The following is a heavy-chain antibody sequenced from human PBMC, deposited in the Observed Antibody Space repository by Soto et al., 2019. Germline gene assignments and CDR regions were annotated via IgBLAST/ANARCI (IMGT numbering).Heavy chain of an antibody. CDR1: GFSISNNY. CDR2: IYADGTT. Sequence: GGSLRLSCVVSGFSISNNYMSWVRQAPGMRLDWVSVIYADGTTYYVDSVKGRFTISRHNSRNTLYLQMDSLRTEDTAVYYCARGGGPFINSVTNPFDYWGQGTLVTVSS. D-gene: IGHD4-17*01. CDR3: ARGGGPFINSVTNPFDY. J-gene: IGHJ4*02. V-gene: IGHV3-53*04.